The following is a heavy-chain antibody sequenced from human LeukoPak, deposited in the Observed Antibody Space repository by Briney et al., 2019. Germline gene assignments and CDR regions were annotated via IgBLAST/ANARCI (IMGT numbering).Heavy chain of an antibody. CDR1: GGSISSSSYY. CDR2: IYYIGST. D-gene: IGHD3-22*01. J-gene: IGHJ4*02. Sequence: PSETLFLTCIVSGGSISSSSYYWGWIRQPPGKGLEWIGNIYYIGSTYYNPSLKSRVTIAVDTSKNQFSLKLSSVLAADTAVYYCARRRIRGGYDPYYFDYWGQGTLVTVSS. V-gene: IGHV4-39*01. CDR3: ARRRIRGGYDPYYFDY.